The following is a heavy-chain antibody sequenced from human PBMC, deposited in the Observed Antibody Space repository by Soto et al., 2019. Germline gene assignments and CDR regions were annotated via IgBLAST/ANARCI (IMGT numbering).Heavy chain of an antibody. CDR1: GFTISNYY. D-gene: IGHD3-16*01. J-gene: IGHJ3*02. CDR3: ARGEFRLTAFDI. Sequence: QVHLVESGGGLVKPGGSLRLSCAASGFTISNYYMTWFRQAPGKGLEWVAYISDNGRTIFHADSVKGRFTISRDNAENSLYLQMNSLRADDTALYYCARGEFRLTAFDIWGQGTMVSVSS. CDR2: ISDNGRTI. V-gene: IGHV3-11*01.